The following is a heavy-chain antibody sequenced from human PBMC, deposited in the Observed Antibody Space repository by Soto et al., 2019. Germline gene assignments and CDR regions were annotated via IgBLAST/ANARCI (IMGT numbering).Heavy chain of an antibody. V-gene: IGHV3-33*01. J-gene: IGHJ5*02. CDR2: IWYDGSNK. Sequence: GGSLRLSCAASGFTFSSYGMHWVRQAPGKGLEWVAVIWYDGSNKYYADSVKGRFTISRDNSKNTLYLQMNSLRAEDTAVYYCARDLSRWWFDPWGQGTLVTVSS. CDR1: GFTFSSYG. D-gene: IGHD2-15*01. CDR3: ARDLSRWWFDP.